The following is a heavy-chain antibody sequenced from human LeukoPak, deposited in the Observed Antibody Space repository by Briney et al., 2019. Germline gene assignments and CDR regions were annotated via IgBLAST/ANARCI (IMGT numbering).Heavy chain of an antibody. CDR3: ARRGGRMATSPTDY. Sequence: GESLKISCKGAAYSFTSYWTGWVRQMPGKGMEWLGIIYPGDSDTTYSPSFQGQVTISADKSISTAYLQWSSLKASDTAMDDCARRGGRMATSPTDYWGQGTLVTVSS. CDR1: AYSFTSYW. V-gene: IGHV5-51*02. D-gene: IGHD5-24*01. J-gene: IGHJ4*02. CDR2: IYPGDSDT.